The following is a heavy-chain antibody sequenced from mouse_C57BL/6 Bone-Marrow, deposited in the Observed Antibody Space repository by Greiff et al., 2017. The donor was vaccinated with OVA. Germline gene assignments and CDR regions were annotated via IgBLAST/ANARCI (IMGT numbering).Heavy chain of an antibody. CDR1: GYTFTSYW. CDR3: ARWALGWGDY. V-gene: IGHV1-55*01. CDR2: IYPGSGST. J-gene: IGHJ2*01. Sequence: QVHVKQPGAELVKPGASVKMSCKASGYTFTSYWITWVKQRPGQGLEWIGDIYPGSGSTNYNEKFKSKATLTVDTSSSTAYMQLSSLTSEDSAVYYCARWALGWGDYWGQGTTLTVSS. D-gene: IGHD2-3*01.